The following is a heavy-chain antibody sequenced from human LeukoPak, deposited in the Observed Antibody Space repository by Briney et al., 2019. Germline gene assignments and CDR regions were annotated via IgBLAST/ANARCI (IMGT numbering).Heavy chain of an antibody. Sequence: GGSLRLSCAASGFTFSSYGMSWVRQAPGKGLEWVSGISGSGGSTYYADSVKGRFTISRDNSKNTLYLQMNSLRAEDTAVYYCTKDLLVVTGIRGIFDYWGQGTLVTVSS. CDR1: GFTFSSYG. J-gene: IGHJ4*02. D-gene: IGHD2-21*02. V-gene: IGHV3-23*01. CDR3: TKDLLVVTGIRGIFDY. CDR2: ISGSGGST.